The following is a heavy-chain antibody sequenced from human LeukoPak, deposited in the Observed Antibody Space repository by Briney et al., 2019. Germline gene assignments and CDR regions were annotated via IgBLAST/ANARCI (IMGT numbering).Heavy chain of an antibody. CDR1: GFTFSSYG. V-gene: IGHV3-33*01. D-gene: IGHD3-9*01. CDR3: AREMDVILTGYGLDY. Sequence: GGSLRLSCAASGFTFSSYGMHWVRQAPGKGLEWVAVIWYDGSNKYYADSVKGRFTISRDNSKNTLYLQMNSLRAEDTAVYYCAREMDVILTGYGLDYWGQGTLVTVSS. J-gene: IGHJ4*02. CDR2: IWYDGSNK.